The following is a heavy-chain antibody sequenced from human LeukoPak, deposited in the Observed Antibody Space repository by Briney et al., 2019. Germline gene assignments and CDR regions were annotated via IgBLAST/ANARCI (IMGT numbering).Heavy chain of an antibody. D-gene: IGHD6-13*01. J-gene: IGHJ5*02. Sequence: SETLSLTSTVSGGSISSYNWSWMRPPPGKGLEWSGYIYYSVSTNYNPSLKSRVTISVDTSKTQFSLKLSSVTAADAAVYYCARVEGAAGSENWFDPWGQGTLVTVSS. CDR2: IYYSVST. CDR3: ARVEGAAGSENWFDP. V-gene: IGHV4-59*01. CDR1: GGSISSYN.